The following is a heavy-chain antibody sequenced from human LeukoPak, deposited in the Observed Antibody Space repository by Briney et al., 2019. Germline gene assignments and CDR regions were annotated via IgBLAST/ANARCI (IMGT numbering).Heavy chain of an antibody. D-gene: IGHD4-11*01. CDR2: IHDSGST. J-gene: IGHJ4*02. CDR1: GGSISGYY. V-gene: IGHV4-59*01. CDR3: ARFPNYGSYVRDY. Sequence: KSSETLSLTCTVSGGSISGYYWSWVRQAPGKGLEWIAFIHDSGSTSYNPSLQSRVTISGDTSKNQFSLKLSSVSAADTAVYYCARFPNYGSYVRDYWGQGTLVTVSS.